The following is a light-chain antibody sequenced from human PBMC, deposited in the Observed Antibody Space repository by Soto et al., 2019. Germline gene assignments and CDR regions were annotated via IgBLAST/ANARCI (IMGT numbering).Light chain of an antibody. Sequence: EIVLTQSPATLSLSAGERATLSCRTSQSVSSGYLAWYQQKPSQAPSLLIYGASSRATGIPDRFSGSGSGTDFTLTISRLEPEDFAVYYCQQYGRAFGQGTKLEIK. CDR3: QQYGRA. CDR2: GAS. CDR1: QSVSSGY. J-gene: IGKJ2*01. V-gene: IGKV3-20*01.